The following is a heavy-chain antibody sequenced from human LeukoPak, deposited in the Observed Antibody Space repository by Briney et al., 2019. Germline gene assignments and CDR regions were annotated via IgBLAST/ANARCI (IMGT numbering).Heavy chain of an antibody. D-gene: IGHD1-26*01. Sequence: ASVTVSCKASGYTFTSYDINWVRPPTAQGLEWMGWMNPNSSNTGYARKFQGRVTMTRNNSISTAYMELSSLRSEDTAVYYCARGSGSYTPSWFDPWGQGTLVTVSS. CDR3: ARGSGSYTPSWFDP. CDR1: GYTFTSYD. V-gene: IGHV1-8*01. CDR2: MNPNSSNT. J-gene: IGHJ5*02.